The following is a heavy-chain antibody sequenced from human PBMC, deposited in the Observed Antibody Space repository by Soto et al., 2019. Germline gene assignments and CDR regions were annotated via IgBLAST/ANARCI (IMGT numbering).Heavy chain of an antibody. D-gene: IGHD6-19*01. CDR2: IMPIFRAP. Sequence: GASVKVSCKASGGAFSDYAFSWVRQAPGQGLEWLGGIMPIFRAPDYAQKFQGRVTITADEFTRTAYMEMNSLRAEDTAVFYCAKERSSGWSFDYWGQGTLVTVSS. V-gene: IGHV1-69*13. J-gene: IGHJ4*02. CDR3: AKERSSGWSFDY. CDR1: GGAFSDYA.